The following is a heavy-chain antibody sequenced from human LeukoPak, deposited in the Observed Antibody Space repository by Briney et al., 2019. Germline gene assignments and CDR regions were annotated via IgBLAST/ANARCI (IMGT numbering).Heavy chain of an antibody. V-gene: IGHV4-34*01. D-gene: IGHD5-18*01. CDR2: INHSGST. CDR1: GGSFSGYY. J-gene: IGHJ4*02. Sequence: SETLSLTCAVYGGSFSGYYWSWIRQPPGRGLEWIGEINHSGSTNYNPSLKSRVTISVDTSKNQFSLKLSSVTAADTAVYYCARPDSYGYVYWGQGTLVTVSS. CDR3: ARPDSYGYVY.